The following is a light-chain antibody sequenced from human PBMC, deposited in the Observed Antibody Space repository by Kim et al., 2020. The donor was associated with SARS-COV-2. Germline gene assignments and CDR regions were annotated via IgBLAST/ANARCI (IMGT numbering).Light chain of an antibody. CDR3: QKYNSAPWT. CDR2: DAS. V-gene: IGKV1-27*01. J-gene: IGKJ1*01. CDR1: QGISNS. Sequence: ASVGDRVTIKCRASQGISNSLAWYQQKPGKCPKVLIYDASTLQSGVPSRFSGSGSGTDFTLTISSLQPEDVATYYCQKYNSAPWTLGQGTKVDIK.